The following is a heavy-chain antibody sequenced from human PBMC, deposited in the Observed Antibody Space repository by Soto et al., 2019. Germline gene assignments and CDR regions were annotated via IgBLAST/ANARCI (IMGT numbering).Heavy chain of an antibody. Sequence: QVQLVQSGAEVKKPGASVKVSSKASGYTFTSYYMRWVRQAPGQGLEWMGIINPSGGSTSYAQKFQGRVTMTRDTSTSTVSMELSSLRSEDTAVYYCARTRAVAATGYFDYWGQGTLVTVSS. D-gene: IGHD6-19*01. J-gene: IGHJ4*02. V-gene: IGHV1-46*01. CDR3: ARTRAVAATGYFDY. CDR2: INPSGGST. CDR1: GYTFTSYY.